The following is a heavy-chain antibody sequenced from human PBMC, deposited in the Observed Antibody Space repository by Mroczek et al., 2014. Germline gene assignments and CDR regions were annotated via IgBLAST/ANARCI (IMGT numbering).Heavy chain of an antibody. CDR1: GGSFSGYY. Sequence: QVQLQQWGAGLLKPSETLSLTCAVYGGSFSGYYWSWIRQPPGKGLEWIGEINHSGSTNYNPSLKSRVTISVDTSKNQFSLKLSSVTAADTAVYYCARVYRGSIAARPVDYVGPREPWVHRLL. CDR3: ARVYRGSIAARPVDY. J-gene: IGHJ4*02. V-gene: IGHV4-34*01. D-gene: IGHD6-6*01. CDR2: INHSGST.